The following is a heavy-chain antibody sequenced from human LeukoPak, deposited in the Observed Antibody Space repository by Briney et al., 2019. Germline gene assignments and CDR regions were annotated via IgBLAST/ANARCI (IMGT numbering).Heavy chain of an antibody. J-gene: IGHJ4*02. CDR1: GGSISSYY. D-gene: IGHD1-14*01. CDR3: ARAKLGMNHYFDY. CDR2: IYYSGST. V-gene: IGHV4-59*01. Sequence: PSETLSLTCTVSGGSISSYYWSWIRQPPGKGLEWIGYIYYSGSTNYNPSLKSRVTISVDTSKNQFSLKLSSVTAADTAVYYCARAKLGMNHYFDYWGQGTLVTVSS.